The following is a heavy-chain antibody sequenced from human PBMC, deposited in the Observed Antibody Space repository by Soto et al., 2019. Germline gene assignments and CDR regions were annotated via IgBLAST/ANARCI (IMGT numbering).Heavy chain of an antibody. V-gene: IGHV4-59*12. CDR2: IYYSGST. Sequence: SETLSLTCTVSGGSISSYYWSWIRQPPGKGLEWIGYIYYSGSTNYNPSLKSRVTISVDTSKNQFSLKLSSVTAADTAVYYCARSTYSGYDPHFDYWGQGTLVTVSS. J-gene: IGHJ4*02. D-gene: IGHD5-12*01. CDR3: ARSTYSGYDPHFDY. CDR1: GGSISSYY.